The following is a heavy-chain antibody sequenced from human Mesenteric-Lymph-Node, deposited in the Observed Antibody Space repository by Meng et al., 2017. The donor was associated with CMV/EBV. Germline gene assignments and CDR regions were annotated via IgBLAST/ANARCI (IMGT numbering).Heavy chain of an antibody. CDR2: ISAYNGNT. CDR3: ARDVVVVIAIANYYYYGMDV. J-gene: IGHJ6*02. CDR1: GYSFSSFG. D-gene: IGHD2-21*01. V-gene: IGHV1-18*01. Sequence: ASVKVSCKASGYSFSSFGVSWVRLAPGRGLEWMGWISAYNGNTRSAQKLQGRVTMTTDTSTSTAYMELRSLRSDDTAVYYCARDVVVVIAIANYYYYGMDVWGQGTTVTVSS.